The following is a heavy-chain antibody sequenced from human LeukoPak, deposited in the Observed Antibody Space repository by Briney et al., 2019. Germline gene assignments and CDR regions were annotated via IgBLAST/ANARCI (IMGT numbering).Heavy chain of an antibody. J-gene: IGHJ4*02. CDR1: GYTFTGYY. CDR2: INPNSGGT. CDR3: ARGSTMVRGAPGY. D-gene: IGHD3-10*01. Sequence: ASVKVSCKASGYTFTGYYMHWVRQAPGQGLEWMGWINPNSGGTKYAQKFQGRVTMTRDTSISTAYMELSSLTSDDTAVYYCARGSTMVRGAPGYWGQGTLVTVSS. V-gene: IGHV1-2*02.